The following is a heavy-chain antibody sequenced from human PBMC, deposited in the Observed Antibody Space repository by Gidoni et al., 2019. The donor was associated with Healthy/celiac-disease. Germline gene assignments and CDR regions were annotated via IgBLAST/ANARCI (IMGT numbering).Heavy chain of an antibody. V-gene: IGHV4-39*01. J-gene: IGHJ4*02. CDR3: ASPYCGGDCYTDLFDY. CDR1: GGPISSSSYY. D-gene: IGHD2-21*02. Sequence: QLQLQESGPGLVKPSETLSLTCTVSGGPISSSSYYWGWIRQPPGKGLEWIGSIYYSGSTYYNPSLKSRVTISVDTSKNQFSLKLSSVTAADTAVYYCASPYCGGDCYTDLFDYWGQGTLVTVSS. CDR2: IYYSGST.